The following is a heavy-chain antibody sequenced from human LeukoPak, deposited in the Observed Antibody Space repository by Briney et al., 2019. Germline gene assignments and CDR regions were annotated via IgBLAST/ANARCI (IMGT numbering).Heavy chain of an antibody. CDR3: ARPAYYDSSGYFNYFDY. CDR2: IYPCDSDT. CDR1: GYLFTSYW. D-gene: IGHD3-22*01. J-gene: IGHJ4*02. V-gene: IGHV5-51*01. Sequence: GASLQLSCEGSGYLFTSYWSGGARQLPGKRLEWMGIIYPCDSDTRYSPSFQGQVTISADKSISTAYLQWSSLKASDTAMYYCARPAYYDSSGYFNYFDYWGQGTLVTVSS.